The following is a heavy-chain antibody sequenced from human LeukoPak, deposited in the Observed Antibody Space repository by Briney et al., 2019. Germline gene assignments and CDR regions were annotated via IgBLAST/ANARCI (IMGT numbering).Heavy chain of an antibody. V-gene: IGHV3-21*01. J-gene: IGHJ4*02. Sequence: PGGSLRLSCAGSGLTFSGYTMNWVRQAPGKGLEWLSSISSGRSYIYYADSVKGRFTISRDNAKKSLFLQMNRLRAEDTAVYYCARDIAAAGDHWGQGTLVTVSS. CDR2: ISSGRSYI. CDR3: ARDIAAAGDH. D-gene: IGHD6-25*01. CDR1: GLTFSGYT.